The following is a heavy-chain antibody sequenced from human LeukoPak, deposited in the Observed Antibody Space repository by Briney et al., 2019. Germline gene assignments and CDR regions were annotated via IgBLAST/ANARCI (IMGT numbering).Heavy chain of an antibody. D-gene: IGHD3-10*01. CDR2: ISSSSSYI. CDR1: GVIFSGYA. J-gene: IGHJ4*02. V-gene: IGHV3-21*01. Sequence: GGSLRLSCAASGVIFSGYAMSWVRQAPGKGLEWVSSISSSSSYIYYADSVKGRFTISRDNAKNSLYLQMNSLRAEDTAVYYCASSGSAWYFDYWGQGTLVTVSS. CDR3: ASSGSAWYFDY.